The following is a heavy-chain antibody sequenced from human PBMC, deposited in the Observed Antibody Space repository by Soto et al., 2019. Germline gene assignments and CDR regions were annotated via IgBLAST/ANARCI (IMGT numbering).Heavy chain of an antibody. Sequence: VGSLRLSCAASGFTFSSYAMHWVRQAPGKGLEWVAVISYDGSNKYYADSVKGRFTISRDNSKNTLYLQMNSLRAEDTAVYYCARVVLYNWIRTGMGWGAFDIWGQGTMVTVSS. CDR3: ARVVLYNWIRTGMGWGAFDI. CDR2: ISYDGSNK. J-gene: IGHJ3*02. CDR1: GFTFSSYA. V-gene: IGHV3-30-3*01. D-gene: IGHD1-1*01.